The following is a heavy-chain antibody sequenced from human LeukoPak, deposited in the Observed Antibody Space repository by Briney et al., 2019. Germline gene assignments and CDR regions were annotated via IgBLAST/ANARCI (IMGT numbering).Heavy chain of an antibody. CDR3: AREYSGFDY. D-gene: IGHD5-12*01. V-gene: IGHV4-61*01. Sequence: SETLSVTCTVSGDPISGYSDYTNYKWTWIRQPPGKGLEWLGYVYYSGSTNYNPSLRSRVIISVDTSKNQFSLKLTSVTAADTAVYYCAREYSGFDYWGQGTLVTVSS. J-gene: IGHJ4*02. CDR2: VYYSGST. CDR1: GDPISGYSDYTNYK.